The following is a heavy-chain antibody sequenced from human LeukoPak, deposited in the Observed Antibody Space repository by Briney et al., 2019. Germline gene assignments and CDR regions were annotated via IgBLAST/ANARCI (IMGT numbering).Heavy chain of an antibody. J-gene: IGHJ4*02. Sequence: GGSLRLSCAASGFTFSNYAMSWVRQAPGKGLEWVSVISGSGGSTYYADSVKGRFTISRDNSKNTLYLQMNSLRAEDTAVYYCARVTTGYYSDYWGQGTLVTVSS. D-gene: IGHD1-1*01. CDR1: GFTFSNYA. V-gene: IGHV3-23*01. CDR2: ISGSGGST. CDR3: ARVTTGYYSDY.